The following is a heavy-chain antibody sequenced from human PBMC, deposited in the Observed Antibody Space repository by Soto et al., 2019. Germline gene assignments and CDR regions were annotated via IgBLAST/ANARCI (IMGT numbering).Heavy chain of an antibody. V-gene: IGHV1-46*01. Sequence: ALLKVSCKASGYTFTSYYMHWVRQAPGQGLEWMGIINPSGGSTSYAQKFQGRVTMTRDTSTSTVYMELSSLRSEDTAVYYCATHSSSWVFDYWGQGTLVTVSS. CDR3: ATHSSSWVFDY. CDR1: GYTFTSYY. J-gene: IGHJ4*02. D-gene: IGHD6-13*01. CDR2: INPSGGST.